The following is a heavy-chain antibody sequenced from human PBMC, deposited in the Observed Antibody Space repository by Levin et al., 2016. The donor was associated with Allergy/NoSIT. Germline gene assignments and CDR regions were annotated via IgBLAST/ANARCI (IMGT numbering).Heavy chain of an antibody. Sequence: ASVKVSCKASGYTFSRYGINWVRQAPGQGLEWMGWISAHNGNTNYAQKLQGRVTVTTDTSTSTAYMELRSLRSDDTAVYYCARDRIELWLQAPFHYNLYYGMDVWGQGTTVTVSS. CDR2: ISAHNGNT. CDR1: GYTFSRYG. CDR3: ARDRIELWLQAPFHYNLYYGMDV. D-gene: IGHD5-18*01. J-gene: IGHJ6*02. V-gene: IGHV1-18*01.